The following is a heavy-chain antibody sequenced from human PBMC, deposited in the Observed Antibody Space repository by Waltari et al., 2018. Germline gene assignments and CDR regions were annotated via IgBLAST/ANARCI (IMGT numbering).Heavy chain of an antibody. CDR1: GGSISSYS. D-gene: IGHD6-13*01. J-gene: IGHJ6*03. CDR3: ARDSSSWYQDYYYMDV. Sequence: QVQLQESGPGLVKPSETLSLTCTVSGGSISSYSWSWIRPPAGKGLEWIGRIYTSGSTNYNPSLKSRVTMSVDTSKNQFSLKLSSVTAADTAVYYCARDSSSWYQDYYYMDVWGKGTTVTISS. CDR2: IYTSGST. V-gene: IGHV4-4*07.